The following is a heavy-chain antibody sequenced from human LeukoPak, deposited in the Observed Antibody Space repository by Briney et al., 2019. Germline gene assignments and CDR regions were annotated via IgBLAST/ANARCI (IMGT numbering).Heavy chain of an antibody. Sequence: SETLSLTCTVSGGSISSYYWSWIRQPPGKGLEWIGYIYYSGSTNYNPSLKSRVTISVDTSKSQFSLKLSSVTAADTAVYYCARHAYGDYRWFDPWGQGTLVTVSS. CDR3: ARHAYGDYRWFDP. CDR2: IYYSGST. J-gene: IGHJ5*02. D-gene: IGHD4-17*01. V-gene: IGHV4-59*08. CDR1: GGSISSYY.